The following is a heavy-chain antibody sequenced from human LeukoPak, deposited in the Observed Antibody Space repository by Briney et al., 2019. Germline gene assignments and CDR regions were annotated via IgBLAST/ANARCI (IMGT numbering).Heavy chain of an antibody. D-gene: IGHD6-6*01. CDR2: IYYSGST. Sequence: SETLSLTCTVSGGSISSHYWSWTRQPPGKGLEWIGYIYYSGSTNYNPSLKSRVTISVDTSKNQFSLKLSSVTAADTAVYYCARVIAARRFYYYYYMDVWGKGTTVTVSS. CDR1: GGSISSHY. J-gene: IGHJ6*03. V-gene: IGHV4-59*11. CDR3: ARVIAARRFYYYYYMDV.